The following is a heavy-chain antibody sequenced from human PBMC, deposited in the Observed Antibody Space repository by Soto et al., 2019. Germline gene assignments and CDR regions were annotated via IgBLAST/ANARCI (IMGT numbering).Heavy chain of an antibody. J-gene: IGHJ4*01. V-gene: IGHV3-23*01. CDR1: GFTFSSYA. D-gene: IGHD5-12*01. CDR2: ISGSDGST. CDR3: AKDSYSGYFLRVDY. Sequence: PGGSLRLSCAASGFTFSSYAMSWVRQAPGKGLEWVSAISGSDGSTYHAESVKGRFTISRDNSKNTLYLQMNSLRAEDTAVYYWAKDSYSGYFLRVDYWGNGSLVTVFS.